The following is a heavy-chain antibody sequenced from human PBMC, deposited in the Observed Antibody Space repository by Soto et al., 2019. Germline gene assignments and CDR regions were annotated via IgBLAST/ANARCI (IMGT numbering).Heavy chain of an antibody. J-gene: IGHJ6*02. CDR2: IIPIFGTA. Sequence: QVQLVQSGAEVKKPGSSVKVSCKASGGTFSSYAISWVRQAPGQGLEWMGGIIPIFGTANYAQKFQGRVTITADESTSTAYMELSSLRSEDTAVYYCARDGTYYYDSSGSVVYGMDVWGQGTTVTVSS. V-gene: IGHV1-69*01. CDR1: GGTFSSYA. D-gene: IGHD3-22*01. CDR3: ARDGTYYYDSSGSVVYGMDV.